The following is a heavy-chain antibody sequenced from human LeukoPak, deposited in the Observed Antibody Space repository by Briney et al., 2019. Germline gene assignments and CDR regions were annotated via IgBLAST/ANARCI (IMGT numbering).Heavy chain of an antibody. Sequence: ASVKVSCTVSGYTLTELSMHWVRQAPGKGLEWMGGFDPEDGETIYAQKFQGRVTMTEDTSTDTAYMELSSLRSEDTAVYYCATVGYYYDSSGSLGWFDPWGQGTLVTVSS. V-gene: IGHV1-24*01. J-gene: IGHJ5*02. D-gene: IGHD3-22*01. CDR2: FDPEDGET. CDR3: ATVGYYYDSSGSLGWFDP. CDR1: GYTLTELS.